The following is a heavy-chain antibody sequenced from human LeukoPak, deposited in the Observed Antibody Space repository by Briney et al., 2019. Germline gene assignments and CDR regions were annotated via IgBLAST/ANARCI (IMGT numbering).Heavy chain of an antibody. CDR1: GLRLSTYN. D-gene: IGHD6-6*01. CDR3: ATDTYIATRPGPLDY. Sequence: GGSLRLSCGPCGLRLSTYNMNWVRQARGKGLEWVSPIISSSNSVYYADAVKGRFTISRDNAKNSLYLQMNSLRAEDTAVYYCATDTYIATRPGPLDYWGQGTLVTVSS. CDR2: IISSSNSV. V-gene: IGHV3-21*01. J-gene: IGHJ4*02.